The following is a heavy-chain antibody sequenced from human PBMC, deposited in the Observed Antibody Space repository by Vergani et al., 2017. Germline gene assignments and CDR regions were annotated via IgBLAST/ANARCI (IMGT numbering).Heavy chain of an antibody. CDR2: IYPGDSDT. CDR1: GYSFTSYW. CDR3: TRHVPCGDGACLHFDH. J-gene: IGHJ4*02. V-gene: IGHV5-51*01. Sequence: VQLVQSGAEVKKPGESLKISCKGSGYSFTSYWIGWVRQMPGKGLEWMGIIYPGDSDTRYSPSFQGQVTISADKSITTAYLQWRSLKASDTAIYYCTRHVPCGDGACLHFDHWGQGTQVTVSS. D-gene: IGHD2-21*01.